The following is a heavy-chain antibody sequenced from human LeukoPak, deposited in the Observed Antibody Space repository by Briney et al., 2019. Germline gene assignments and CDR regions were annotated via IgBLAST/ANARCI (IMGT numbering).Heavy chain of an antibody. V-gene: IGHV3-7*01. CDR3: ARVSSGWYTYFDY. J-gene: IGHJ4*02. D-gene: IGHD6-19*01. Sequence: QAGGSLRLSCAASGFTISSYWMSWVRQAPGKGLEWVANIKQDGSEKYYVDSVKGRFTISRDNAKNSLYLQMNSLRAEDTAVYYCARVSSGWYTYFDYWGQGTLVTVSS. CDR2: IKQDGSEK. CDR1: GFTISSYW.